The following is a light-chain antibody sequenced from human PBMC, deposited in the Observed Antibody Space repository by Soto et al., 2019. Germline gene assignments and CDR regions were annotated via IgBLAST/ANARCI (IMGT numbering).Light chain of an antibody. V-gene: IGLV2-14*01. J-gene: IGLJ1*01. CDR2: DVS. CDR1: SSDVGGYNY. Sequence: QSALTQPASVSGSPGQSITISCNGTSSDVGGYNYVSWYQQHPGKAPKLMIYDVSNRPSGVSNRFSGSKSGNTASLTISGLQAEDEADYYCSSYTSSSLYVFGTGTKVTVL. CDR3: SSYTSSSLYV.